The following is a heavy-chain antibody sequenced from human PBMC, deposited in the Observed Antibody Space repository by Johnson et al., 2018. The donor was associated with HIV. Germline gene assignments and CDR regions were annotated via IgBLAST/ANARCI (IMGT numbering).Heavy chain of an antibody. J-gene: IGHJ3*02. Sequence: VQLMESGGGLVQPGGSLRLSCAASGFTFSSYAMSWVRQAPGKGLEWVAVISYHGSNTYYADSVKGRFIISRDNSKNTLYLQMNSLRAEDMAVYYGAGGRYGSQAIDAFDIWGQGTMVTVSS. V-gene: IGHV3-30-3*01. CDR2: ISYHGSNT. D-gene: IGHD3-16*01. CDR3: AGGRYGSQAIDAFDI. CDR1: GFTFSSYA.